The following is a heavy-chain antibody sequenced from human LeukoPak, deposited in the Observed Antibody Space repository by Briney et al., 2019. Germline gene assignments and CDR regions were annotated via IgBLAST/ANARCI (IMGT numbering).Heavy chain of an antibody. J-gene: IGHJ4*02. CDR2: IYYSGTT. Sequence: PSETLSLTCSVSGGSISSGDYFWTWIRQPPGKGLEYIGYIYYSGTTYYNPSLKSRITMSVDMSANQFSLRLTSVSAADTAVYYCTRAYWIGFHFDSWGQGILVSVSS. CDR1: GGSISSGDYF. V-gene: IGHV4-30-4*01. D-gene: IGHD3-3*01. CDR3: TRAYWIGFHFDS.